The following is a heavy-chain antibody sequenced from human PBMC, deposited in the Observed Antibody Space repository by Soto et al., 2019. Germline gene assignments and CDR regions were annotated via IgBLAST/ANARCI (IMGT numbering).Heavy chain of an antibody. D-gene: IGHD5-18*01. CDR3: ARLGGSYGYFDY. Sequence: SETLSLTCTVSGGSISGSSYYWGWIRQPPGKGLEWIGSIYYSGSTYYNPSLKSRVTISVDTSKNQFSLKLSSVTAADTAVYYCARLGGSYGYFDYWGQGTLVTVSS. V-gene: IGHV4-39*01. CDR2: IYYSGST. J-gene: IGHJ4*02. CDR1: GGSISGSSYY.